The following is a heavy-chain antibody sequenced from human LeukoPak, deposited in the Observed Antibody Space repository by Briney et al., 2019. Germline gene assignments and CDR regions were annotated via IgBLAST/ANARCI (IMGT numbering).Heavy chain of an antibody. CDR1: GGSISSYY. CDR2: IYHSGST. V-gene: IGHV4-38-2*02. CDR3: ARDCSSTTCYTRSFDP. D-gene: IGHD2-2*02. Sequence: PSETLSFTCTVSGGSISSYYWSWIRQPPGKGLEWIGSIYHSGSTYYNPSLKSRVTISGDTSKNQFSLNLSSVTATDTAVYYCARDCSSTTCYTRSFDPWGQGTLVTVSS. J-gene: IGHJ5*02.